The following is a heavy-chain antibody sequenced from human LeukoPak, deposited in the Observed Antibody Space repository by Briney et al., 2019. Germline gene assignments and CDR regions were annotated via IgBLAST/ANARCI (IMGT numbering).Heavy chain of an antibody. Sequence: SETLSLTCTVSDGSISSGGYYRSWIRQHPGKGLEWIGYIYYSGSTYYNPSLKSRVTISVDTSKNQFSLKLSSVTAADTAVYYCARVQGWYAFDYWGQGTLVTVSS. CDR1: DGSISSGGYY. CDR2: IYYSGST. V-gene: IGHV4-31*03. CDR3: ARVQGWYAFDY. J-gene: IGHJ4*02. D-gene: IGHD6-19*01.